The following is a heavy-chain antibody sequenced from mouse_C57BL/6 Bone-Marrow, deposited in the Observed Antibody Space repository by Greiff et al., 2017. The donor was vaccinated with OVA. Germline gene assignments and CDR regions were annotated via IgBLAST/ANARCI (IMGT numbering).Heavy chain of an antibody. Sequence: EVKLMESGPGLVKPSQSLSLTCSVTGYSITSGYYWNWIRQFPGNKLEWMGYISYDGSNNYNPSLKNRISITRYTSKNQFFMKLNSVTTEDTATYYCARNPYSFMDYWGQGTSVTVSS. CDR1: GYSITSGYY. CDR3: ARNPYSFMDY. CDR2: ISYDGSN. J-gene: IGHJ4*01. V-gene: IGHV3-6*01. D-gene: IGHD6-5*01.